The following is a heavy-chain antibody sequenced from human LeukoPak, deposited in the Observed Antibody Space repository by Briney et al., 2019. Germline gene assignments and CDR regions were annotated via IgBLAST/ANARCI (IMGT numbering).Heavy chain of an antibody. CDR3: ARDSVDTAMEHYFDY. J-gene: IGHJ4*02. CDR1: GDSISSYY. Sequence: PSETLSLTCTVSGDSISSYYWNWIRQPPGKGLEWIGYIYYSGSTNYNPSLKSRVTISVDTSKNQFSLKLSSVTAADTAVYYCARDSVDTAMEHYFDYWGQGTLVTVSS. V-gene: IGHV4-59*01. D-gene: IGHD5-18*01. CDR2: IYYSGST.